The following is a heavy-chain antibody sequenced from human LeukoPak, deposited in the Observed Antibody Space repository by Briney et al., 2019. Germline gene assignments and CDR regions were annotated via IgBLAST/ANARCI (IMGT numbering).Heavy chain of an antibody. CDR2: IKPDGSEK. CDR1: GFTFSAYW. CDR3: ARGQYTDGLSY. V-gene: IGHV3-7*03. Sequence: GGSLRLSCAASGFTFSAYWMTWVRQAPGKGLEWVAIIKPDGSEKYYVDSVKGRFTISRDNAENSLFLQMNGLRPEDTAVFYCARGQYTDGLSYWGQGTLVTVSS. J-gene: IGHJ4*02. D-gene: IGHD5-24*01.